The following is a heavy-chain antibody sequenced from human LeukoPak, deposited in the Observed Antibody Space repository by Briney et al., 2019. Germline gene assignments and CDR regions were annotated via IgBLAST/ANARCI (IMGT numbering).Heavy chain of an antibody. CDR1: GFTFSSYE. CDR2: ISSIGSTI. CDR3: AELGITMIGGV. Sequence: GGSLRLSCAASGFTFSSYEMNWVRQAPGRGLEWVSYISSIGSTIYYADSVKGRFTISRDNAKNSLYLQMNSLRAEDTAVYYCAELGITMIGGVWGKGTTVTISS. D-gene: IGHD3-10*02. J-gene: IGHJ6*04. V-gene: IGHV3-48*03.